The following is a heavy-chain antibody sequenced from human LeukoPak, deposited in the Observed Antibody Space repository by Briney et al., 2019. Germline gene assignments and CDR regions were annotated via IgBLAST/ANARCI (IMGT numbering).Heavy chain of an antibody. CDR1: GFTFSSYW. Sequence: PGGSLRLSCAASGFTFSSYWMSWVRQPPGEGLEWIGEIYHNGATNYNPSLKSRVTMLLDKSKNQFFLKLNSVTAADTAVYYCARNGGNSDYDYWGQGTLVTVSA. CDR2: IYHNGAT. J-gene: IGHJ4*02. CDR3: ARNGGNSDYDY. D-gene: IGHD4-23*01. V-gene: IGHV4-4*02.